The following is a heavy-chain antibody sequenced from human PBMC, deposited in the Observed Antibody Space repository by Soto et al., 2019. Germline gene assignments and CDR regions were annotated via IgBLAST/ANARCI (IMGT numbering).Heavy chain of an antibody. J-gene: IGHJ6*02. Sequence: EVQLVQSGAEVKKPGESLRISCKGSGYSFTSYWISWVRQMPGKGLEWMGRIDPSDSYTNYSPSFQGHVTISADKSISTAYLQWSSLKASDTAMYYCARRSGHSSSSSRGWSYYYGMDVWGQGTTVTVSS. V-gene: IGHV5-10-1*03. D-gene: IGHD6-13*01. CDR2: IDPSDSYT. CDR3: ARRSGHSSSSSRGWSYYYGMDV. CDR1: GYSFTSYW.